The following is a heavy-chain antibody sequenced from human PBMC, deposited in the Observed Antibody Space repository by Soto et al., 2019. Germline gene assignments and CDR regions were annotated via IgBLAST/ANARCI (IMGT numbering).Heavy chain of an antibody. V-gene: IGHV4-39*01. Sequence: SETLSLTCTVSGGSISSSSYYWGWIRQPPGKGLEWIGSIYYSGSTYYNPSLKSRVTISVDTSKNQFSLKLSSVTAADTAVYYCARLSYSNNYYYYGIDVWGQGTTVTVSS. CDR3: ARLSYSNNYYYYGIDV. CDR2: IYYSGST. D-gene: IGHD4-4*01. CDR1: GGSISSSSYY. J-gene: IGHJ6*02.